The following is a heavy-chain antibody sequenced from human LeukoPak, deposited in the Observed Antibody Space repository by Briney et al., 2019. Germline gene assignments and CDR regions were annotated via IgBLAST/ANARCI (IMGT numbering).Heavy chain of an antibody. D-gene: IGHD1-26*01. V-gene: IGHV4-59*01. CDR2: IFYTGIT. CDR1: GDSITSSY. J-gene: IGHJ6*03. Sequence: SETLSLTCTVSGDSITSSYWSWIRQPPGKGLEWIGYIFYTGITNYNPSLKSRASISVDTSRNQFSLKMSSVTAADTAVYYCARGMTRPTDYMDVWGKGTTVTVSS. CDR3: ARGMTRPTDYMDV.